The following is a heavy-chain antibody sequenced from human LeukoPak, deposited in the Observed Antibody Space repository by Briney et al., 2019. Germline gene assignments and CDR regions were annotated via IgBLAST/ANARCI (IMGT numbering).Heavy chain of an antibody. Sequence: ASVKVSCKVSGNSVTEVPIHWVRQTPGEGLEWMGGFHPKDADMIYAQKFRGRVTMSQDTSTDTVYMELSRLRSDDTAVYYCARTCGWGGTRESNDAFDIWGQGTMVTVSS. CDR2: FHPKDADM. J-gene: IGHJ3*02. D-gene: IGHD3-10*01. CDR3: ARTCGWGGTRESNDAFDI. V-gene: IGHV1-24*01. CDR1: GNSVTEVP.